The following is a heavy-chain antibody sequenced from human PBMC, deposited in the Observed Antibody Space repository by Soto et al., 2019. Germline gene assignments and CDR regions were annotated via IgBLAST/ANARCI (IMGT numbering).Heavy chain of an antibody. Sequence: PGGSLRLSCAASGFTFSSYAMHWVRQAPGKGLEWVAVISYDGSNKYYADSVKGRFTISRDNSKNTLYLQMNSLRAEDTAVYYCARDSAVVLDYYGMDVWGQGTTVTVSS. D-gene: IGHD2-15*01. J-gene: IGHJ6*02. CDR3: ARDSAVVLDYYGMDV. V-gene: IGHV3-30-3*01. CDR1: GFTFSSYA. CDR2: ISYDGSNK.